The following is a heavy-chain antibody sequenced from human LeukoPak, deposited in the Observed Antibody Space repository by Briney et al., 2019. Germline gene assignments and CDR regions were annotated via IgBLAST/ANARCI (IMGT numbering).Heavy chain of an antibody. Sequence: SETLSLTCSVSGGSISSYYWSWIRQPAGKGLGWIGRVYSSGSTNYNPSLKSRVTMSVDTSRYHFSLKLTSMTAADTAVYYCARQAYDTGYDAFDIWGQGTMVTVSS. J-gene: IGHJ3*02. D-gene: IGHD3-22*01. CDR3: ARQAYDTGYDAFDI. CDR1: GGSISSYY. CDR2: VYSSGST. V-gene: IGHV4-4*07.